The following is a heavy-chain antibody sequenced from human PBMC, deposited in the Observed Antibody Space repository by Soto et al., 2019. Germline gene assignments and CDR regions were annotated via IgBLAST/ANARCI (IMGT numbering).Heavy chain of an antibody. J-gene: IGHJ6*02. V-gene: IGHV1-2*04. Sequence: ASVKVSCKASGYTFTSYYMHWVRQAPGQGLEWMGWINPNSGGTNYAQKFQGWVTMTRDTSISTAYMELSRLRSDDTAVYSCPRELGYCIRTSCSSGMDVWGQRTTVTVSS. CDR2: INPNSGGT. CDR1: GYTFTSYY. CDR3: PRELGYCIRTSCSSGMDV. D-gene: IGHD2-2*01.